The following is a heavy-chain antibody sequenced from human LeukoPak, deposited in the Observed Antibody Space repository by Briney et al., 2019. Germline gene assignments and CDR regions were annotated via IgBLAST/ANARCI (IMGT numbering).Heavy chain of an antibody. Sequence: SETLSLTCTVSGASISSYYLNWIRQSPGKGLEWIGFIYYSGSTNYSPSLRSRVTISVDTSKNQFSLKLNSVTAADTAVYYCARNSNIRGDVNWFDPWGQGTLVTVSS. V-gene: IGHV4-59*01. CDR1: GASISSYY. J-gene: IGHJ5*02. CDR2: IYYSGST. CDR3: ARNSNIRGDVNWFDP. D-gene: IGHD4-11*01.